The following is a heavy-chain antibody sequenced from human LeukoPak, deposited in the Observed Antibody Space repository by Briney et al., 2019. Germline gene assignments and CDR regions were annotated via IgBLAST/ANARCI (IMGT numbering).Heavy chain of an antibody. J-gene: IGHJ4*02. D-gene: IGHD6-6*01. V-gene: IGHV3-21*01. Sequence: TPGGSLRLSCAASGFTFSSYSMNWVRQAPGKGLEWVSSISSSSSYIYYADSVKGRFTISRDNAKNSLYLQMNSLRAEDTAVYYCATPTSILRIAARPAGEFDYWGQGTLVTVSS. CDR2: ISSSSSYI. CDR1: GFTFSSYS. CDR3: ATPTSILRIAARPAGEFDY.